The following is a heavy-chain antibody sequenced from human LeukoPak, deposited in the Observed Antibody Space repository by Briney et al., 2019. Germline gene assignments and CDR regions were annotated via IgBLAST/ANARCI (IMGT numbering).Heavy chain of an antibody. Sequence: PGGSVRLSCAASGFTSSSYVMSWVRQAPGKGLEWVSAISGSGGSTYYADSVKGRFTISRDNSKNTLYLQMNSLRAEDTAVYYCAKLDSSGWYRGYFDYWGQGTLVTVSS. CDR1: GFTSSSYV. CDR2: ISGSGGST. CDR3: AKLDSSGWYRGYFDY. V-gene: IGHV3-23*01. J-gene: IGHJ4*02. D-gene: IGHD6-19*01.